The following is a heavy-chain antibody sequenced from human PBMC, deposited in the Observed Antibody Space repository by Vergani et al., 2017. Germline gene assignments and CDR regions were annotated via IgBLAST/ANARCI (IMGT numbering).Heavy chain of an antibody. CDR2: ISSSSSTI. Sequence: EVQLVESGGGLVQPGGSLRLSCAASGFTFSSYSMNWVRQAPGKGLEWVSYISSSSSTIYYAESVKGRFTISRDNAKNSLYLQMNSLRAEGTAVYYCARDLRGRGVKGSYYFDYWGQGTLVTVSS. J-gene: IGHJ4*02. D-gene: IGHD3-10*01. CDR3: ARDLRGRGVKGSYYFDY. CDR1: GFTFSSYS. V-gene: IGHV3-48*01.